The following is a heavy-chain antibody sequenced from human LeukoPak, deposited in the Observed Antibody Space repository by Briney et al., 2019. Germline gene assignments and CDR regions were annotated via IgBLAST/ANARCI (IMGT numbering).Heavy chain of an antibody. V-gene: IGHV3-48*03. CDR1: GFTFSSYE. Sequence: SGGSLRLSCAASGFTFSSYEMNWVRQAPGKGLEGVSYISSSGTTIYYTDSVKGRFTISRDNAKNSLYMQMDSLRAEDTAVYYCARVSMGTLDYWGQGTLVTVSS. CDR2: ISSSGTTI. CDR3: ARVSMGTLDY. J-gene: IGHJ4*02. D-gene: IGHD5-24*01.